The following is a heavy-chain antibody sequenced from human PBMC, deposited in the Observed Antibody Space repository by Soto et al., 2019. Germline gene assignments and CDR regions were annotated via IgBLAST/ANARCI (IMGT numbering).Heavy chain of an antibody. CDR1: GFTFSSYA. CDR3: AKVGRDFVLMVYVLSWFDP. J-gene: IGHJ5*02. V-gene: IGHV3-23*01. CDR2: ISGSGGST. D-gene: IGHD2-8*01. Sequence: GGSLRLSCAASGFTFSSYAMSWVRQAPGKGLEWVSAISGSGGSTYYADSVKGRFTISRDNSKNTLYLQMNSLRAEDTAVYYCAKVGRDFVLMVYVLSWFDPWGQGTLVTVSS.